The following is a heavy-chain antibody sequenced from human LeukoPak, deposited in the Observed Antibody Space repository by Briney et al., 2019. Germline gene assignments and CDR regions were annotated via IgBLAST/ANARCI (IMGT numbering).Heavy chain of an antibody. CDR2: INPNSGGT. CDR3: ARGDVDTAMVTPDY. CDR1: GGTFSTYA. D-gene: IGHD5-18*01. J-gene: IGHJ4*02. V-gene: IGHV1-2*02. Sequence: ASVKVSCKSSGGTFSTYATSWVRQAPGQGLEWMGWINPNSGGTNYAQKFQGRVTMTRDTSISTAYMELSRLRFDDTAVYYCARGDVDTAMVTPDYWGQGTLVTVSS.